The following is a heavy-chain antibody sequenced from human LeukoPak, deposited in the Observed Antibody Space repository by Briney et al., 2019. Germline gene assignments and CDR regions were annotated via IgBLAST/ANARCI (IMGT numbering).Heavy chain of an antibody. Sequence: GGSLRLSCAASGFTFSSYSMNWVRQAPGKGLEWVSFISSSSSYIYYADSVKGRFTISRDNAKNSLYLQMNSLRAEDTAVYYCARVRYSSGWYTSDYWGQGTLVTVSS. V-gene: IGHV3-21*01. CDR3: ARVRYSSGWYTSDY. J-gene: IGHJ4*02. CDR2: ISSSSSYI. D-gene: IGHD6-19*01. CDR1: GFTFSSYS.